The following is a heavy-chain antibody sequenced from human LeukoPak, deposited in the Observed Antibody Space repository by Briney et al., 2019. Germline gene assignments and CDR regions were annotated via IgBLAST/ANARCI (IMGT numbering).Heavy chain of an antibody. CDR3: ARDSRYSSGWYYFDY. D-gene: IGHD6-19*01. J-gene: IGHJ4*02. CDR1: GYTFTSYG. Sequence: GASVKVSCKASGYTFTSYGISWVRRAPGQGLEWMGRIIPILGIANYAQKFQGRVTITADKSTSTAYMELSSLRSEDTAVYYCARDSRYSSGWYYFDYWGQGTLVTVSS. V-gene: IGHV1-69*04. CDR2: IIPILGIA.